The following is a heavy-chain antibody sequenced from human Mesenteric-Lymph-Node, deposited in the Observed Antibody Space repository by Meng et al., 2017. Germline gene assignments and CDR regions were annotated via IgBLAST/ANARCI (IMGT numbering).Heavy chain of an antibody. CDR1: GFIFSDYY. V-gene: IGHV3-11*04. CDR2: MSSSGATI. CDR3: ARDWGSICGGIDCRCITH. J-gene: IGHJ4*02. D-gene: IGHD2-21*01. Sequence: GGSLRLSCTASGFIFSDYYMTWIRQAPGKGLEWISYMSSSGATIYYADSVKGRFIISRDNSKNTLYLQMNSPRIEDAAVYFCARDWGSICGGIDCRCITHWGQGTLVTVSS.